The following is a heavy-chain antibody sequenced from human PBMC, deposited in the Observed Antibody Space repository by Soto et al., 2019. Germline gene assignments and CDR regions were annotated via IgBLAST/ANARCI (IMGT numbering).Heavy chain of an antibody. Sequence: EVQLLESGGGLVQPGGSLRLSCAASGFTFSSYAMSWVRQAPGKGLEWVSAISGSGGSTYYADSVKGRFTISRDNSKNPLYLQMNSLRAEDTAVYYCAKVLYSSGWPFDYWGQGTLVTVSS. J-gene: IGHJ4*02. D-gene: IGHD6-19*01. CDR3: AKVLYSSGWPFDY. V-gene: IGHV3-23*01. CDR2: ISGSGGST. CDR1: GFTFSSYA.